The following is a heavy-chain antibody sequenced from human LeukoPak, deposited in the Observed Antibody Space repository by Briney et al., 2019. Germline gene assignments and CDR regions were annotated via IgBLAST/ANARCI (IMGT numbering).Heavy chain of an antibody. CDR2: IYHSGST. V-gene: IGHV4-38-2*02. Sequence: PSETLSLTCTVSGYSISSGYYWGWIRQPPGKGLEWIGSIYHSGSTYYNPSLKSRVTISVDTSKNQFSLKLSSVTAADTAVYYCAREGGYYGSGSYYWGFDYWGQGTLVTVSS. CDR1: GYSISSGYY. D-gene: IGHD3-10*01. CDR3: AREGGYYGSGSYYWGFDY. J-gene: IGHJ4*02.